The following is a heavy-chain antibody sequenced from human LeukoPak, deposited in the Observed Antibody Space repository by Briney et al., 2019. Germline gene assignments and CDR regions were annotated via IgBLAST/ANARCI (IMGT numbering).Heavy chain of an antibody. D-gene: IGHD3-22*01. CDR1: GGAISSYY. V-gene: IGHV4-59*01. Sequence: PSETLSLTCTASGGAISSYYWSWIRQPPGKRLEWIGYIYYSGGTKYNPSLMSRVTISVDRAQSQFSLSLSSATAADTAVYYCARDGLYDSSGYYMDSWGQGTLVIVSS. J-gene: IGHJ4*02. CDR2: IYYSGGT. CDR3: ARDGLYDSSGYYMDS.